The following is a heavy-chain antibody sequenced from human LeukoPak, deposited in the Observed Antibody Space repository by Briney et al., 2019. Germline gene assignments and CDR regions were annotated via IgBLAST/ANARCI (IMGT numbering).Heavy chain of an antibody. J-gene: IGHJ3*02. D-gene: IGHD3-10*01. CDR2: ISYDGSNK. CDR3: AKDLSRLSGSPSDAFDI. CDR1: GFTFSSYA. V-gene: IGHV3-30*04. Sequence: PGGSLRLSCAASGFTFSSYAMHWVRQAPGKGLEWVAVISYDGSNKYYADSVKGRFTISRDNSKNTLYLQMNSLRAEDTAVYYCAKDLSRLSGSPSDAFDIWGQGTMVTVSS.